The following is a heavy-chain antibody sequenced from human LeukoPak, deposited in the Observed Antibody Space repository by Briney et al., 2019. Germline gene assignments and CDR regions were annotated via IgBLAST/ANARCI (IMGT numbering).Heavy chain of an antibody. CDR2: INHSGST. V-gene: IGHV4-34*01. CDR1: CGSFSGYY. Sequence: SETLSLTCAVYCGSFSGYYWSWIRQPPGKGLEWIGEINHSGSTNYNPSLKSRVTISVDTSKNQFSLKLSSVTAADTAVYYCARIHYSGSYPQSGMDVWGQGTTVTVSS. CDR3: ARIHYSGSYPQSGMDV. J-gene: IGHJ6*02. D-gene: IGHD1-26*01.